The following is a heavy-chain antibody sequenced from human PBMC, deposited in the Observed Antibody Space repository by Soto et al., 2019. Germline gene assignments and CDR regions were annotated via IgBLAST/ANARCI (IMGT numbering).Heavy chain of an antibody. CDR2: IYYDGNT. CDR1: GDSITSSSHY. V-gene: IGHV4-39*01. D-gene: IGHD3-10*02. CDR3: ARSSIDPRFFMFPFAS. Sequence: PSETLSLTCTVSGDSITSSSHYWGWIRQPPGKGLECIANIYYDGNTYYNPSLKSRVAISLDTSKNQFSLRLNSVTAADTAGYYCARSSIDPRFFMFPFASGGKGTRATFPS. J-gene: IGHJ4*02.